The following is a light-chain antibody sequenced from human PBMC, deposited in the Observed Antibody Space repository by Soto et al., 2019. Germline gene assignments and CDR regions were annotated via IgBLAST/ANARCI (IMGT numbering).Light chain of an antibody. V-gene: IGKV3-20*01. CDR2: GSF. Sequence: EIVLTQSPGTLSLSPGERPTLSCRVSQSLSSSYLAWYQQKPGQAPRLLIFGSFSRATGIPDRFSGSGSGTDFTLTISRLEPEDSAVYYCQQYGTLITFGQGTRLEIK. CDR3: QQYGTLIT. CDR1: QSLSSSY. J-gene: IGKJ5*01.